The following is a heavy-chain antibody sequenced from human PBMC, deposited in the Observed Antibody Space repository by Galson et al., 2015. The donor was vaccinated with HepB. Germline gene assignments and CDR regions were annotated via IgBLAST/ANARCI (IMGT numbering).Heavy chain of an antibody. J-gene: IGHJ3*02. D-gene: IGHD2-2*01. Sequence: SLRLSCAASGFTFDDYAMHWVRQAPGKGLEWVSGISWNSGSIGYADSVKGRFTISRDNAKNSLYLQMNSLRAEDTALYYCAKALLGYCSSTSCPDAFDIWGQGTMVTVSS. V-gene: IGHV3-9*01. CDR1: GFTFDDYA. CDR3: AKALLGYCSSTSCPDAFDI. CDR2: ISWNSGSI.